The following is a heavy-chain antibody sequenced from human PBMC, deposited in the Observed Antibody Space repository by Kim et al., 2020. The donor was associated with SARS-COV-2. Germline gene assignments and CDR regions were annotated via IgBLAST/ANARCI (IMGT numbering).Heavy chain of an antibody. V-gene: IGHV6-1*01. J-gene: IGHJ6*02. D-gene: IGHD4-4*01. CDR1: GDRVSSNSAA. CDR2: TYYRSKWYN. Sequence: SQTLSLPCAISGDRVSSNSAAWHWIRQSPSRGLEWLGRTYYRSKWYNDYAVSVKSRITINPDTTKNQFSLQLNSVTPEDTAVYYCARDKNHSKEYYYYYYGMDVWGQGTTVTVSS. CDR3: ARDKNHSKEYYYYYYGMDV.